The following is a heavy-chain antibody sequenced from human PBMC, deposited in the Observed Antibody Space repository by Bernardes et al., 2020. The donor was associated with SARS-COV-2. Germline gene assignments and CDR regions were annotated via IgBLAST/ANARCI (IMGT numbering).Heavy chain of an antibody. D-gene: IGHD3-10*01. CDR3: AREQRGITMVRGVIVGDNWFDP. Sequence: SETLSLTCAVSGGSISSSNWWSWVRQPPGKGLEWIGEIYHSGSTNYNPSLKSRVTISVDKSKNQFSLKLSSVTAADTAVYYCAREQRGITMVRGVIVGDNWFDPWGQGTLVTVSS. V-gene: IGHV4-4*02. CDR1: GGSISSSNW. J-gene: IGHJ5*02. CDR2: IYHSGST.